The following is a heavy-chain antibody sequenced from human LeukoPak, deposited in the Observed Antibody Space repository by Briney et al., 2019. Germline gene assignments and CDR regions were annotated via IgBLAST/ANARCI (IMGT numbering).Heavy chain of an antibody. J-gene: IGHJ2*01. CDR2: IYHSGST. D-gene: IGHD5-18*01. V-gene: IGHV4-4*02. Sequence: SGTLSLTCAVSGGSISSSNWWSWVRQPPGKGLEWIGEIYHSGSTNYNPSLKSRVTISVDKSKNQFSLKLSSVAAADTAVYYCARDPGYSYGLRYWYLDLWGRGTLVTVSS. CDR3: ARDPGYSYGLRYWYLDL. CDR1: GGSISSSNW.